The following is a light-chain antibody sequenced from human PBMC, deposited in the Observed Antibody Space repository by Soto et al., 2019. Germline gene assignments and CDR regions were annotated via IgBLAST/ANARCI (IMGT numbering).Light chain of an antibody. CDR3: SSYTSIITVV. J-gene: IGLJ2*01. V-gene: IGLV2-14*01. CDR1: SSDVGAYNS. CDR2: EVI. Sequence: QSALTQPASVSGSPGQSITISCTGTSSDVGAYNSISWYQQHPGKAPKLIIYEVINRPSGVSNRFSGSKSGNTASLTISGLQPGDEADYYCSSYTSIITVVFGGGTKLTVL.